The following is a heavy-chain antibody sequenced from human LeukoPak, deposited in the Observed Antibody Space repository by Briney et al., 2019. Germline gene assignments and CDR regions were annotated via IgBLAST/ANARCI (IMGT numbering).Heavy chain of an antibody. J-gene: IGHJ4*02. D-gene: IGHD3-10*01. CDR1: GFTFSSYG. V-gene: IGHV3-30*18. CDR3: AKGLGTGSVLARPLHY. CDR2: ISSDGYRT. Sequence: GRSLRLSCAASGFTFSSYGMHWFRQAPDKGLQWVAVISSDGYRTDYPDSVRGRFTISRDNFKNTVDLQMISVTAEDTAMYFCAKGLGTGSVLARPLHYWGQGTLVTVSS.